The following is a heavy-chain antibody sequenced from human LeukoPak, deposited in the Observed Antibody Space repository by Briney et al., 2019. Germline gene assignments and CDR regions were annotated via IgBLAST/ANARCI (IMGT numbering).Heavy chain of an antibody. CDR2: IKGNTGMT. CDR3: ARGQIYGFGDDFHH. V-gene: IGHV1-2*02. CDR1: GYSFSDYY. Sequence: ASVKVSCKASGYSFSDYYLHWVRQAPGQGLEWMGWIKGNTGMTHYAQKFQGRVIMTRDTSISTAYLDLSRLTSDDTGVYFCARGQIYGFGDDFHHWGQGTLVTVSS. D-gene: IGHD4-17*01. J-gene: IGHJ4*02.